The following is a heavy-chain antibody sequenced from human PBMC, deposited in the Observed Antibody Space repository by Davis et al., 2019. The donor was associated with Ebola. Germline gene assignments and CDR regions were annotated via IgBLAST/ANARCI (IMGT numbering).Heavy chain of an antibody. CDR3: ARGLGYDFWSGYHYGMDV. V-gene: IGHV1-18*01. J-gene: IGHJ6*02. CDR1: GYTFTSYG. CDR2: ISAYNGNT. D-gene: IGHD3-3*01. Sequence: AASVKVSCKASGYTFTSYGISWVRQAPGQGLEGMGWISAYNGNTNYAQKLQGRVTMTTDTSTSTAYMELRSLRSDDTAVYYCARGLGYDFWSGYHYGMDVWGQGTTVTVSS.